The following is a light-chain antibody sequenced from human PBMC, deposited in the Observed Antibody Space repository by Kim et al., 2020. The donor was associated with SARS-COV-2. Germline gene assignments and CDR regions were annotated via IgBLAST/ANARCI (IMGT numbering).Light chain of an antibody. V-gene: IGLV3-19*01. Sequence: SSELTQDPAVSVALGQTVRITCQGDSLRSYYASWYQQKPGQAPVLVIYGKNKRPSGIPDRISGSSSGNTASLTITGAQAEDEADYYCNSRDNSGNRVVFGGGTQLTVL. J-gene: IGLJ2*01. CDR1: SLRSYY. CDR2: GKN. CDR3: NSRDNSGNRVV.